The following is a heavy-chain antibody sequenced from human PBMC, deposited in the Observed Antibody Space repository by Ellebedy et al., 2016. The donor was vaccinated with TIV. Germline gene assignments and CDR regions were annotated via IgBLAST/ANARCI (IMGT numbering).Heavy chain of an antibody. CDR2: IYYSGST. CDR1: GGSISSSSYY. J-gene: IGHJ4*02. V-gene: IGHV4-39*01. Sequence: MPGGSLRLSCTVSGGSISSSSYYWGWIRQPPGKGLEWIGSIYYSGSTYYNPSLKSRVTISVDTSKNQFSLKLSSVTAADTAVYYCARGRSYYYLPTHPLEVSREDDYWGQGTLVTVSS. D-gene: IGHD3-10*01. CDR3: ARGRSYYYLPTHPLEVSREDDY.